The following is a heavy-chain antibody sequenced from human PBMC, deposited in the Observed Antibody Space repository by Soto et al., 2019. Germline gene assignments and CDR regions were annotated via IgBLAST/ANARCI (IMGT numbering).Heavy chain of an antibody. J-gene: IGHJ4*02. V-gene: IGHV3-23*01. CDR1: GFTFSSYA. CDR3: AKGQTVYDSSGYPYYFDY. CDR2: ISGSGGST. D-gene: IGHD3-22*01. Sequence: GGSLRLSXAASGFTFSSYAMSWVRQAPGKGLEWVSAISGSGGSTYYADSVKGRFTISRDNSKNTLYLQMNSLRAEDTAVYYCAKGQTVYDSSGYPYYFDYWGQGTLVTVSS.